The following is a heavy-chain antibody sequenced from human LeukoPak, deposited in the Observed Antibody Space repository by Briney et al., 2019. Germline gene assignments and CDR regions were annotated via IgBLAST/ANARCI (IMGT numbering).Heavy chain of an antibody. J-gene: IGHJ4*02. Sequence: SGGSLRLSCAASGFTFINYWMHWVRQAPGEGLVWVSHINNDGSTTTYADSVKGRFTISRDSAKNTLYLHVNSLRAEDTAVYYCARGGFCSGADCRGSFDYWGQGSLVTVSS. D-gene: IGHD2-15*01. CDR1: GFTFINYW. CDR2: INNDGSTT. V-gene: IGHV3-74*01. CDR3: ARGGFCSGADCRGSFDY.